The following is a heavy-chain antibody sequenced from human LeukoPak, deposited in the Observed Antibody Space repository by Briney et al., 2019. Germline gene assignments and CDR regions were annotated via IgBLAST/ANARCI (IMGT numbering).Heavy chain of an antibody. CDR3: ARDLYSSSWYDY. CDR1: GGSNSSYY. V-gene: IGHV4-59*01. Sequence: SETLSLTCTVSGGSNSSYYWSWIRQPPGKGLEWIGYIYYSGSTNYNPSLKSRVTISVDTSKNQFSLKLSSVTAADTAVYYRARDLYSSSWYDYWGQGTLVTVSS. J-gene: IGHJ4*02. D-gene: IGHD6-13*01. CDR2: IYYSGST.